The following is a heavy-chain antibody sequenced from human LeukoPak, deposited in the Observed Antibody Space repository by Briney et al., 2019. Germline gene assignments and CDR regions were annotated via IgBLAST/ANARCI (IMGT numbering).Heavy chain of an antibody. CDR2: INSDGSST. Sequence: GGSLRLSCAASGFTFSSYWMHWVRQAPGKGLVWVSRINSDGSSTSYADSVKGRFTISRDNAKNTLYLQMNSLRAEDTAVYYCAREWELRGYYYGMDVWGQGTTVTVSS. J-gene: IGHJ6*02. CDR3: AREWELRGYYYGMDV. V-gene: IGHV3-74*01. D-gene: IGHD1-26*01. CDR1: GFTFSSYW.